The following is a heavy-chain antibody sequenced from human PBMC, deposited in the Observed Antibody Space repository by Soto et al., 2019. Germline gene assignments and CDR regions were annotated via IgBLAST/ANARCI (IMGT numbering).Heavy chain of an antibody. CDR1: GGSISNYY. J-gene: IGHJ5*02. Sequence: QVQLQESGPGLVKPSETLSLTCTVSGGSISNYYWSWIRQSPGKGLEWIGYIYYSGTTNYNPSLKSRVTISVDSSKNKFSLKLSSVTAADTAVYYCARGTVFGVVIPWLDPWGQGTLVTVSS. V-gene: IGHV4-59*01. D-gene: IGHD3-3*01. CDR3: ARGTVFGVVIPWLDP. CDR2: IYYSGTT.